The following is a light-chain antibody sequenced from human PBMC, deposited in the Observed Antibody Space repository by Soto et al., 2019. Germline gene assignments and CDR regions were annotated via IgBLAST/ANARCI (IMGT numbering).Light chain of an antibody. CDR3: QQFHDLPIT. CDR1: QGIGDT. J-gene: IGKJ5*01. V-gene: IGKV3-15*01. Sequence: ETLMTQSPATLSASPGEGATLSCRASQGIGDTLAWYQQKPGQTPRLLIYDTSIRATGVPARFSGSRSGTEFTLTISSLQSEDIPTYFCQQFHDLPITFGQGTRLEIK. CDR2: DTS.